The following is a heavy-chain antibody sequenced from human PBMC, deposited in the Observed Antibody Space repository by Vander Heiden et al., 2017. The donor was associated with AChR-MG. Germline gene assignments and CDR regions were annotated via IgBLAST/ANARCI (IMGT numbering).Heavy chain of an antibody. CDR3: TTDRGFGFFDV. CDR2: INEEGSDM. V-gene: IGHV3-7*01. Sequence: EVQLVESGGGLVQPGGSLRLSCAASGFTFSGYWMNWVRQAPGKGLEWVANINEEGSDMYYVDSVKGRFTISRDNAKNSMYLQMKSLTADDTAVYYCTTDRGFGFFDVWGQGTMVTVSS. CDR1: GFTFSGYW. D-gene: IGHD3-10*01. J-gene: IGHJ3*01.